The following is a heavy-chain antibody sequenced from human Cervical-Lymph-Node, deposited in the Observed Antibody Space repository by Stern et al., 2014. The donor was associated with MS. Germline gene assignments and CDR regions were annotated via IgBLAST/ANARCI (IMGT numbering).Heavy chain of an antibody. CDR2: IYPGDSDT. D-gene: IGHD6-6*01. CDR3: AKIIAGRPNWFDP. Sequence: VQLVESGAEVKKPGESLKISCKGSGYSFTSHWIGWVRQMPGKGPEWLGIIYPGDSDTKYSPSFQGQVTISADKSISTAYLQWSSLKASDTAIYYCAKIIAGRPNWFDPWGQGTLVTVSS. J-gene: IGHJ5*02. V-gene: IGHV5-51*03. CDR1: GYSFTSHW.